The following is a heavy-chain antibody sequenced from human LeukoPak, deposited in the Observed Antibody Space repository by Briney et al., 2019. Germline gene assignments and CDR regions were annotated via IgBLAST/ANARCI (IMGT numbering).Heavy chain of an antibody. Sequence: GSLRLSCAASGFTFSSYAMSWVRQAPGKGLEWIGYIFYSGSTYYNPSLKSRVTMSVDTSKNQFSLKLSSVTAADTAVYYCASISTAKNYWGQGTLVTVSS. CDR2: IFYSGST. CDR1: GFTFSSYA. D-gene: IGHD5-18*01. J-gene: IGHJ4*02. V-gene: IGHV4-59*08. CDR3: ASISTAKNY.